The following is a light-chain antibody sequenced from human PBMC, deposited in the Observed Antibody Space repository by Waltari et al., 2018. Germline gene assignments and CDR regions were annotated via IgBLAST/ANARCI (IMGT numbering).Light chain of an antibody. Sequence: SCRASQIVGRYLAWYQQKPGQAPRLLIYDASTRATGIPDRFSGSGSGTDFSLTISRLESEDFAVYYCQKYVNLPATFGQGTKVEIK. V-gene: IGKV3-20*01. J-gene: IGKJ1*01. CDR1: QIVGRY. CDR3: QKYVNLPAT. CDR2: DAS.